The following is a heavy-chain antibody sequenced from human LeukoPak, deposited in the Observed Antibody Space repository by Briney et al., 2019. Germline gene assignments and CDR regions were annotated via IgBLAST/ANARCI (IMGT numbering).Heavy chain of an antibody. CDR3: AGAREDQRLWFGEHNKGFDC. J-gene: IGHJ4*02. D-gene: IGHD3-10*01. Sequence: PGGSLRLSCAASGFTFSSYEMNWVRQAPGKGLEWVSYISSSGSTIYYADSVKGRFTISRDNAKNSLYLQMNSLRAEDTAVYYCAGAREDQRLWFGEHNKGFDCWGQGTLVTVSS. V-gene: IGHV3-48*03. CDR1: GFTFSSYE. CDR2: ISSSGSTI.